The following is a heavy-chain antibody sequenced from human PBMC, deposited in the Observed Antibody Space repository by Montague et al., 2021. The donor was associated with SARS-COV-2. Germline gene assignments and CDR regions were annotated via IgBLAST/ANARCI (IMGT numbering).Heavy chain of an antibody. Sequence: SLRLSCAASGFTFDDYTMHWVRQAPGKGLEWVSGISWNSGSIGYADSVKGRFTISRDNAKNSLCLQMNSLRAEDTALYYCAKDGSSSWYGWFDPWGQGTLVTVSS. CDR1: GFTFDDYT. D-gene: IGHD6-13*01. CDR3: AKDGSSSWYGWFDP. J-gene: IGHJ5*02. CDR2: ISWNSGSI. V-gene: IGHV3-9*01.